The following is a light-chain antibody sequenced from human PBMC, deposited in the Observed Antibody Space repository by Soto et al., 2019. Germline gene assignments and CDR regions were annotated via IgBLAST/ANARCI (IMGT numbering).Light chain of an antibody. CDR1: QRVGSAY. V-gene: IGKV3-20*01. CDR3: HQYGSSPYT. Sequence: EIVLTQSPGTLSLSPGERATLSCRASQRVGSAYLAWYQQKPGQAPRLLINSVSNRAAGIPDRFSGSGSGTDFTLTINRLEPEDFAVYYCHQYGSSPYTFGLGTKLEI. J-gene: IGKJ2*01. CDR2: SVS.